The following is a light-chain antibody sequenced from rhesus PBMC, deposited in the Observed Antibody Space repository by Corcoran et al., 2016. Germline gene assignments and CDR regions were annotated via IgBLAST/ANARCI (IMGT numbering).Light chain of an antibody. V-gene: IGKV1-66*01. J-gene: IGKJ2*01. CDR2: YAS. Sequence: DSQMTQSPSSLSASVGDRVTITCRASQGIKNYLSWYPQKPGKAPKPLIYYASNLETGVPSRFSGRGSGTDYGFTISSRQPEVIGTYSCQQYVNPPYSFGQGTKVEMK. CDR1: QGIKNY. CDR3: QQYVNPPYS.